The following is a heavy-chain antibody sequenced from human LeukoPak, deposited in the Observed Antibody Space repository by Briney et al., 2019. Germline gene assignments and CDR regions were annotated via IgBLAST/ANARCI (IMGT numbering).Heavy chain of an antibody. Sequence: GGSLRLPCAASGFTFSSSWMSWVRQAPGQGLEWVANIKHDGNEKYYVDSVKGRFTISRDNAKNSLYLQMNTLRAEDTAVYYCARAPRLVGGWCFDYWGQGTLVTVSS. CDR3: ARAPRLVGGWCFDY. V-gene: IGHV3-7*01. CDR2: IKHDGNEK. J-gene: IGHJ4*02. CDR1: GFTFSSSW. D-gene: IGHD1-26*01.